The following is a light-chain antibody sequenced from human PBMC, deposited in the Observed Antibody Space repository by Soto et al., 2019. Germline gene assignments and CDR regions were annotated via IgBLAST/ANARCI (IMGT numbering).Light chain of an antibody. CDR3: QQRNYWLS. J-gene: IGKJ4*01. Sequence: VGAQSPTPLSLSPGPRATLFCRASHSVGTNLMWYQQKPGQPPRLLISYASNRATGIPGRFSGGGSGTDFTLTISSLEPEDFAVYYCQQRNYWLSFGGGTKVDIK. CDR1: HSVGTN. V-gene: IGKV3-11*01. CDR2: YAS.